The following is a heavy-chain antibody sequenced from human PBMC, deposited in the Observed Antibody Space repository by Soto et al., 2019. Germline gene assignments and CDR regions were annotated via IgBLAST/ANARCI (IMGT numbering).Heavy chain of an antibody. V-gene: IGHV3-23*01. CDR2: ISGNGIRT. J-gene: IGHJ5*02. D-gene: IGHD3-10*01. CDR3: ARDAIAMVRGTNNWFDP. CDR1: GFTFSNHA. Sequence: EVQLLETGGGLVQPGGSLRLSCAASGFTFSNHAMSWVRQAPGKGLEWVSAISGNGIRTYYADSVRGRFTISGDNSKNTLYLQMNRLRADDTAVYYCARDAIAMVRGTNNWFDPWGQGTLVTVST.